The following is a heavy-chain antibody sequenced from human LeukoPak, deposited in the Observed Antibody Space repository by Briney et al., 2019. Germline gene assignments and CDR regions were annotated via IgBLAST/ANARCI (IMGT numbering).Heavy chain of an antibody. CDR1: GGSISSSNW. V-gene: IGHV4-4*02. Sequence: SGTLSLTCAVSGGSISSSNWWSWVRQPPGKGLEWIGEIYHSGGTNYNPSLKSRVTISVDKSKNQFSLKLSSVTAADTAVYYCARGDSSGWYYFDYWGQGTLVTVSS. D-gene: IGHD6-19*01. J-gene: IGHJ4*02. CDR2: IYHSGGT. CDR3: ARGDSSGWYYFDY.